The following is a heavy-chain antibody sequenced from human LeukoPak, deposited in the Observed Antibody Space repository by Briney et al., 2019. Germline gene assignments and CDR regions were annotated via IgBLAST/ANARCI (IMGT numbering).Heavy chain of an antibody. CDR3: AGRGVSGAFDI. Sequence: AGGSLRLSCAASGFTFDDYAMHWVRQAPGKGLEWVSGISWSGASIVYADSVKGRFTISRDNAKNSLYLQMNSLRDEDTALYYCAGRGVSGAFDIWGQGTMVTVSS. CDR1: GFTFDDYA. V-gene: IGHV3-9*01. D-gene: IGHD1-26*01. J-gene: IGHJ3*02. CDR2: ISWSGASI.